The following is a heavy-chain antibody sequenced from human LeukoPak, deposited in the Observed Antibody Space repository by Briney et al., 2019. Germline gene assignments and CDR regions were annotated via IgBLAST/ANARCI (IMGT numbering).Heavy chain of an antibody. CDR3: ARDRWVLRYFDWLSALDGMDV. D-gene: IGHD3-9*01. Sequence: ASVKVSCKASGYTFTSYDINWVRQATGQGLEWMGWMNPNSGNTGYAQKFQGRVTITRNTSISTAYMELSSLRSEDTAVYYCARDRWVLRYFDWLSALDGMDVWGQGTTVTVSS. CDR2: MNPNSGNT. J-gene: IGHJ6*02. V-gene: IGHV1-8*03. CDR1: GYTFTSYD.